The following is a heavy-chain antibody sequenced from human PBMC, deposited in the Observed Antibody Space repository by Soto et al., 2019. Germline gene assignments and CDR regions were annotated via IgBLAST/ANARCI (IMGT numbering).Heavy chain of an antibody. CDR2: IYYTGST. V-gene: IGHV4-31*03. Sequence: SETLSLTCSVSGASIRSGGYYWSWLRQSPGRGLEWIGHIYYTGSTFYSPSLKSRLTISLDTSKNQFSLDLRSVTAADTAMYYCARIEMASIKWGRGTLVTVSS. J-gene: IGHJ4*02. CDR3: ARIEMASIK. CDR1: GASIRSGGYY.